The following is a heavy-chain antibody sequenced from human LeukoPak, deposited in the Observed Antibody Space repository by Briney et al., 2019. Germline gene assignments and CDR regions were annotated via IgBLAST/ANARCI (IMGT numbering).Heavy chain of an antibody. CDR1: GGSISSYY. J-gene: IGHJ4*02. V-gene: IGHV4-4*07. CDR3: ARSATYYYDSSGYYTVDHFDY. Sequence: SETLSLTCTVSGGSISSYYWSWIRQPAGKGLEWIGRIYTSGSTNYNPSLKSRVTMSVDTSKNQFSLKLSSVTAADTAVYYCARSATYYYDSSGYYTVDHFDYWGQGTLVTVSS. CDR2: IYTSGST. D-gene: IGHD3-22*01.